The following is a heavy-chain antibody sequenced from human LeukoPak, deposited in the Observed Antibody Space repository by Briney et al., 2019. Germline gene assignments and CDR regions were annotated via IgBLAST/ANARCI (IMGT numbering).Heavy chain of an antibody. CDR2: INPNTGGT. V-gene: IGHV1-2*02. CDR3: ARERESGRSDAFDL. CDR1: GYIFTGYY. J-gene: IGHJ3*01. Sequence: ASVKVSCKPSGYIFTGYYIHWVRQAPGQGLEWMGWINPNTGGTNYAQDFQGRVTMTRDTYVTTAYMELRSLRSDDTAVYFCARERESGRSDAFDLWGQGTMVTVSS. D-gene: IGHD3-10*01.